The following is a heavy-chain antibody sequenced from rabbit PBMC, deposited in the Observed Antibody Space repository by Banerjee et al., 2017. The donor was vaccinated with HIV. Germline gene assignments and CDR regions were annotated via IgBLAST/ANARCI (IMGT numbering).Heavy chain of an antibody. V-gene: IGHV1S45*01. J-gene: IGHJ4*01. CDR1: GFSFSHKYV. CDR3: ARGKGGAGDGCDL. CDR2: INTSSDNT. D-gene: IGHD2-1*01. Sequence: QEQLVESGGGLVQPGRSLTLSCKASGFSFSHKYVVCWVRQAPGKGLEWIACINTSSDNTGYATWAKGRFTISKTSSTTVTLQMTSLTAADTATYFCARGKGGAGDGCDLWGPGTLVTVS.